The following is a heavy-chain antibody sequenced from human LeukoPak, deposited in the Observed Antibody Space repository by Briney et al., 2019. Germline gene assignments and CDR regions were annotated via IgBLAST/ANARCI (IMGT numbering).Heavy chain of an antibody. CDR2: INPHSGGT. D-gene: IGHD2-15*01. CDR1: GYTFTGYY. V-gene: IGHV1-2*02. J-gene: IGHJ6*03. CDR3: ARVAPIYDYCSGGSCYTAYYYYYMDV. Sequence: ASVKVSCKASGYTFTGYYMHWVRQAPGQGLEWMGWINPHSGGTNYAQKFQDRLTMTRDTSISTAYMELSRLRSDDTAVYYCARVAPIYDYCSGGSCYTAYYYYYMDVWGKGTTVTVSS.